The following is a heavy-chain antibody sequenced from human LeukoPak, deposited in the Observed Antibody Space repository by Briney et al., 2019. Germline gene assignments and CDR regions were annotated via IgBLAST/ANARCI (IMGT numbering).Heavy chain of an antibody. J-gene: IGHJ6*02. CDR3: ARLSVYCSSTSCYDYYYGMDV. CDR2: ISYSGSP. V-gene: IGHV4-31*03. Sequence: SQTLSLTCTVSGASISSGGYYWSWIRQHPGKGLEWIGYISYSGSPYYNPSLKSRVTISVDTSRNQFSLKLSSVTAADTAVYYCARLSVYCSSTSCYDYYYGMDVWGQGTTVTVSS. CDR1: GASISSGGYY. D-gene: IGHD2-2*01.